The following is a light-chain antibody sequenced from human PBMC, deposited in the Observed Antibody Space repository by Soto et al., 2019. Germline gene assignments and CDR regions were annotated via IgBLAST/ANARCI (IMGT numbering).Light chain of an antibody. CDR3: QQYEDLPLT. J-gene: IGKJ4*01. Sequence: DIQLTQSPSSLSASVGDRVTITCQASQDINNYLNWYQQKPGKAPKLLIFDASSVETGVPSRFSGSGSGTQFTFTIGSLEPEDIATYHCQQYEDLPLTFGGGTRVELK. CDR1: QDINNY. CDR2: DAS. V-gene: IGKV1-33*01.